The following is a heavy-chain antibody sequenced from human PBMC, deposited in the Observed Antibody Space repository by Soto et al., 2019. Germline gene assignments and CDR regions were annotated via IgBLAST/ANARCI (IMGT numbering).Heavy chain of an antibody. Sequence: GGSLRLSCAASGFTFSSYAMSWVRQAPGKGLEWVSAISGSGGSTYYADSVKGRFTISRDKTRNTRYLQMNSLRAEDTAVYYCARIAVAGHFDYWGQGTLVTVSS. CDR2: ISGSGGST. CDR1: GFTFSSYA. CDR3: ARIAVAGHFDY. D-gene: IGHD6-19*01. J-gene: IGHJ4*02. V-gene: IGHV3-23*01.